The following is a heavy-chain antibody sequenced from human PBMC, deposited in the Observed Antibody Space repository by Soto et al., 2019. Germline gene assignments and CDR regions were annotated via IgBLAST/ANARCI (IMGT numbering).Heavy chain of an antibody. D-gene: IGHD3-3*01. CDR1: GYNFNIYG. CDR3: ARDPHEYWTSYWFAP. CDR2: ISAYDGKT. Sequence: GASVKVSCKASGYNFNIYGINWVRQAPGQGLELMGWISAYDGKTTYAEKFQGRVTMTTDASTSTAYMELRSLRSDDTAAYYCARDPHEYWTSYWFAPWGQGTLVTLSS. J-gene: IGHJ5*02. V-gene: IGHV1-18*01.